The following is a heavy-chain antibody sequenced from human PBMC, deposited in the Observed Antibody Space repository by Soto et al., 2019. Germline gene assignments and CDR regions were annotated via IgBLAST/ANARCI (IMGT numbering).Heavy chain of an antibody. CDR2: IIPIFGTA. J-gene: IGHJ6*02. CDR1: GGTFSSYA. D-gene: IGHD5-12*01. CDR3: AVPIVATIIYGMDV. Sequence: ASVKVSCKASGGTFSSYAISWVRQAPGQGLEWMGGIIPIFGTANYAQKFQGRVTITADESTSTAYMELSSLRPEDTAVYYCAVPIVATIIYGMDVWGQGTTVTVSS. V-gene: IGHV1-69*13.